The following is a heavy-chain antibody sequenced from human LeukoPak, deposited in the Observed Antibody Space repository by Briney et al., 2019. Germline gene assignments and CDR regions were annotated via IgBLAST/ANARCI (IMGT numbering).Heavy chain of an antibody. D-gene: IGHD1-26*01. V-gene: IGHV1-69*06. Sequence: ASVKVSCKASGGTFSSYAISWVRQAPGQGFEWMGGIIPIFGTANYAQKFQGRVTITADKSTSTAYMELSSLRSEDTAVYYCARDAGSSRFDYWGQGTLVTVSS. CDR3: ARDAGSSRFDY. CDR1: GGTFSSYA. J-gene: IGHJ4*02. CDR2: IIPIFGTA.